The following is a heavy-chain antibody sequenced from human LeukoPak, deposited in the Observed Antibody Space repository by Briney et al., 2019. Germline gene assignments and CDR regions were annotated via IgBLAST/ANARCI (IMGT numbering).Heavy chain of an antibody. CDR1: VGSFSGYY. V-gene: IGHV4-34*01. CDR3: ARVVVPAANYYYYYYMDV. J-gene: IGHJ6*03. CDR2: INHSGST. Sequence: SETLSLTCAVYVGSFSGYYWSWIRQPPGKGLEWIGEINHSGSTNYNPSLKSRVTISVDTSKNQFSLKLSSVTAADTAVYYCARVVVPAANYYYYYYMDVWGKGTTVTVSS. D-gene: IGHD2-2*01.